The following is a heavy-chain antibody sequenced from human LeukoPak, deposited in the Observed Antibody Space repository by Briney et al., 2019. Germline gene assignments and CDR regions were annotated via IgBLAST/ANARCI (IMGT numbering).Heavy chain of an antibody. CDR2: ISGSGGNT. CDR3: AKDRHSWPSSFDY. D-gene: IGHD6-13*01. Sequence: GGSLRLSCAASGFTFSSYAMSWVRQAPGKGLEWVSAISGSGGNTYYADSVKGRFTISRDNSKNTLYLQMNSLRAEDTAVYYCAKDRHSWPSSFDYWGQGTLVTVSS. V-gene: IGHV3-23*01. CDR1: GFTFSSYA. J-gene: IGHJ4*02.